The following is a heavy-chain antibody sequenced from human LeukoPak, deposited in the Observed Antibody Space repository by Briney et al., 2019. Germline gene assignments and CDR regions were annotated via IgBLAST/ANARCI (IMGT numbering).Heavy chain of an antibody. CDR1: GGSVSSSSYY. CDR3: AIRTIFGVVTH. Sequence: PSETLSLTCTVSGGSVSSSSYYWGWIRQPPGKGLEWIGSIYYSGSTYYNPSLKGRVTISVDTSKNQFSLKLSSVTAADTAVYYCAIRTIFGVVTHWGQGTLVTVSS. V-gene: IGHV4-39*01. J-gene: IGHJ4*02. D-gene: IGHD3-3*01. CDR2: IYYSGST.